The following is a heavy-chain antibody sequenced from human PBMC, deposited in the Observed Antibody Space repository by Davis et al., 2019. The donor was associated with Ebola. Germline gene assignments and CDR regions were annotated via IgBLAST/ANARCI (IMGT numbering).Heavy chain of an antibody. CDR3: ARDRWGIDY. CDR1: GYTLTELS. CDR2: FDPEDGET. D-gene: IGHD6-13*01. V-gene: IGHV1-24*01. J-gene: IGHJ4*02. Sequence: ASVKVSCKVSGYTLTELSMHWVRQAPGKGLEWMGGFDPEDGETIYAQKFQGRVTMTRDTSISTAYMELSRLRSDDTAVYYCARDRWGIDYWGQGTLVTVSS.